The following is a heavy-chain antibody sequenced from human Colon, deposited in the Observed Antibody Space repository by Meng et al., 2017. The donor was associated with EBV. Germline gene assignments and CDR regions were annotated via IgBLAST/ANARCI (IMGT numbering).Heavy chain of an antibody. J-gene: IGHJ4*02. CDR2: IYYSGST. Sequence: QVQPQESGPGLVKPSPPLSFTCSVSGGSISSGDSYWSWIRQPPGKGLEWIGYIYYSGSTYFNPSLKSRSFMSVDTSKNQFSLSLNSVTAADTAVYYCAREENTSGWYYHWGQGTLVTVSS. CDR3: AREENTSGWYYH. V-gene: IGHV4-30-4*01. D-gene: IGHD6-13*01. CDR1: GGSISSGDSY.